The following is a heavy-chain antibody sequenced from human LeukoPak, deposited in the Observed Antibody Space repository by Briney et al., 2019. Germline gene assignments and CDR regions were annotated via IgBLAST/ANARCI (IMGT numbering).Heavy chain of an antibody. J-gene: IGHJ4*02. V-gene: IGHV3-30*02. CDR1: GFTFSSYG. CDR3: ARDSSGYYYAY. D-gene: IGHD3-22*01. CDR2: IRYDGSYK. Sequence: GGSLRLSCAASGFTFSSYGMHWVRQAPGKGLEWVAFIRYDGSYKYYADSVKGRFTISRDNSKNTLYLQMNSLSAEDTAVYYCARDSSGYYYAYWGQGTLVTVSS.